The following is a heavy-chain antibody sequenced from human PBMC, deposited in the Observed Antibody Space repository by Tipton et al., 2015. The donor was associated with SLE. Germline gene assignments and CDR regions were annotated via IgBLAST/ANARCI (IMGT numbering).Heavy chain of an antibody. J-gene: IGHJ4*02. D-gene: IGHD6-6*01. CDR3: ARGRIAARPEGFDY. CDR2: INHSGST. CDR1: GGSFTDYY. V-gene: IGHV4-34*01. Sequence: TLSLTCAVYGGSFTDYYCTWIRQPPGKGLEWIGEINHSGSTNYNPSLKSRVTISVDTSKNQFSLKLSSVTAADAAVYYCARGRIAARPEGFDYWGQGTLVTVSS.